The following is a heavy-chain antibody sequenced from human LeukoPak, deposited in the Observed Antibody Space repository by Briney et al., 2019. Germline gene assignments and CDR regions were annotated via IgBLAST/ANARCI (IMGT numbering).Heavy chain of an antibody. CDR3: ARSITSSWYGDFQH. Sequence: SETLSLTCTVSGGSMSGYFWSWIRQPPGKGLEWIGYIYYSGSTNYNPSLKGRVTISVDTSKNQFSLKLSSMTAADTAVYYCARSITSSWYGDFQHWGQGTLVTVSS. V-gene: IGHV4-59*01. CDR1: GGSMSGYF. CDR2: IYYSGST. D-gene: IGHD6-13*01. J-gene: IGHJ1*01.